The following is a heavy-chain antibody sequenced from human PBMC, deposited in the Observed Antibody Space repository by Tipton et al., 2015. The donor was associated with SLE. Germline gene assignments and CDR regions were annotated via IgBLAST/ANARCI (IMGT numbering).Heavy chain of an antibody. V-gene: IGHV4-4*07. D-gene: IGHD6-13*01. CDR2: IYTSGST. CDR1: GGSISSYY. CDR3: ARGRWIAAAGTGYYMDV. J-gene: IGHJ6*03. Sequence: TLSLTCTVSGGSISSYYWSWIRQPAGKGLEWIGRIYTSGSTNYNPSLKSRVTMSVDTSKNQFSLKLSSVAAADTAVYYCARGRWIAAAGTGYYMDVWGKGTTVTVSS.